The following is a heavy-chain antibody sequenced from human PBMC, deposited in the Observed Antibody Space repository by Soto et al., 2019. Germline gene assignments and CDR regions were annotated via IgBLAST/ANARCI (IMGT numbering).Heavy chain of an antibody. D-gene: IGHD3-9*01. J-gene: IGHJ6*02. CDR1: GFTFSSYS. Sequence: GGSLRLSCAASGFTFSSYSMNWVRQAPGKGLEWVPSISSSSSYIYYADSVKGRFTISRDNAKNSLYLQMNSLRAEDTAVYYCARDHGPLRYFDWSSTLGNYGMDVWGQGPTVTVS. CDR3: ARDHGPLRYFDWSSTLGNYGMDV. CDR2: ISSSSSYI. V-gene: IGHV3-21*01.